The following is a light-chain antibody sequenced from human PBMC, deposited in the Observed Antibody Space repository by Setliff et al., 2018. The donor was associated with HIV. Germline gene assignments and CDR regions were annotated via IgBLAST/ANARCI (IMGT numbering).Light chain of an antibody. CDR2: SND. CDR1: SSNIGTNT. V-gene: IGLV1-44*01. Sequence: QSALTQPPSASGTPGQSVTISCAGSSSNIGTNTVNWYQQLPGAAPRLLIYSNDQRPSGVPDRFSGSRSGSSASLAISGLQSEDEADYYCNSFTGTGTYVFGTGTKVTVL. J-gene: IGLJ1*01. CDR3: NSFTGTGTYV.